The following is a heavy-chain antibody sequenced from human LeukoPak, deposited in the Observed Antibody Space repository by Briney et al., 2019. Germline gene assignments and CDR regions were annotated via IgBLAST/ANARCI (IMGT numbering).Heavy chain of an antibody. J-gene: IGHJ4*02. CDR2: ISWNSGSI. CDR1: GFTFDDYA. CDR3: VTDRYSDSAFGD. V-gene: IGHV3-9*01. D-gene: IGHD1-26*01. Sequence: GGSLRLSCAASGFTFDDYAMHWARQAPGKGPEWVSGISWNSGSIGYADSVKGRFTISRGNAKNMLYLQMNDLRAEDTAVYYCVTDRYSDSAFGDWGQGTLVTVSS.